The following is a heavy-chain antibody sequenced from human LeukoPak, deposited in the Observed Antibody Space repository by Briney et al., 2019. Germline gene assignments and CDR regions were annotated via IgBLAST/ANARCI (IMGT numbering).Heavy chain of an antibody. Sequence: ASVKASCKASGYTFTGYYMHWVRQAPGQGLEWMGWINPNSGGTNYAQKFQGRVTMTRDTSISTAYMELSRLRSDDTAVYYCARDHCSSTSCHPNWFDPWGQGTLVTVSS. D-gene: IGHD2-2*01. V-gene: IGHV1-2*02. CDR2: INPNSGGT. CDR1: GYTFTGYY. J-gene: IGHJ5*02. CDR3: ARDHCSSTSCHPNWFDP.